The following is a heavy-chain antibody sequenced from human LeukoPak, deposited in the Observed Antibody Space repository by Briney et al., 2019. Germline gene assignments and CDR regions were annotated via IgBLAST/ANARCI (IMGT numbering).Heavy chain of an antibody. J-gene: IGHJ4*02. Sequence: GGSLRLSCAASGFTFSSHWMSWVRQAPGTGLEWVANIKSDGSERYYVDSVKGRFTISRDSAKNSLSLQMNSLRVEDTALYYCAREEWFGELSKFDYWGQGTLVTVSS. D-gene: IGHD3-10*01. V-gene: IGHV3-7*01. CDR2: IKSDGSER. CDR1: GFTFSSHW. CDR3: AREEWFGELSKFDY.